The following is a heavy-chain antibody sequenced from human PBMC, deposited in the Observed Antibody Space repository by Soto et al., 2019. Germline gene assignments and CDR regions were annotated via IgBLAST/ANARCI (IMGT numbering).Heavy chain of an antibody. CDR1: GYSVTSSDYY. CDR2: MFYSGLT. Sequence: ETLSLTCSVSGYSVTSSDYYWAWIRQPPGKGLEWIGSMFYSGLTYYNPSLKSRVTLSVDTSKNQFSVGLNSVTAADTAVYYCAPLSVSLSGPYGIHVWGQGTTVTVSS. D-gene: IGHD2-15*01. V-gene: IGHV4-39*01. CDR3: APLSVSLSGPYGIHV. J-gene: IGHJ6*02.